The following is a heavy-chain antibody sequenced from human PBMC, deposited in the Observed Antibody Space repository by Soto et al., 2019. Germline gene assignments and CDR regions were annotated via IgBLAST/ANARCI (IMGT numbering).Heavy chain of an antibody. CDR2: ISSSSSYI. J-gene: IGHJ6*02. CDR1: GFTFSSYS. CDR3: ARDNYKHYYYYGMDV. D-gene: IGHD1-1*01. V-gene: IGHV3-21*01. Sequence: EVQLVESGGGLVKPGGSLRLSCAASGFTFSSYSMNWVRQAPGKGLEWVSSISSSSSYIYYADSVKGRFTISRDNAKNSLYLQMNSLRAEDTAVYYCARDNYKHYYYYGMDVWGQGTTVTVSS.